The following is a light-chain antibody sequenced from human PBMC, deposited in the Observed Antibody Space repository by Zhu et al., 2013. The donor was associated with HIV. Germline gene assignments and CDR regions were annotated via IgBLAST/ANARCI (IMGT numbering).Light chain of an antibody. CDR3: QQSIEWPPLT. V-gene: IGKV3-15*01. CDR1: QSIGRN. CDR2: SAS. J-gene: IGKJ4*01. Sequence: DIVLTQSPGTLSVSPGERATLSCRASQSIGRNLVWYQQKPGQAPRLLIYSASTRAIGIPGRFSGSGSGTEFTLTISSLQSEDFAVYYCQQSIEWPPLTFGGGTKVEIK.